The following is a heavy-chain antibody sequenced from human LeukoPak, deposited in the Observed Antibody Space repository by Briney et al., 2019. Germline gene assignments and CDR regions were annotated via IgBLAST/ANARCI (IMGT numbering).Heavy chain of an antibody. CDR3: ARDQASGWPHFYYYYYYMDV. CDR2: ISAYNGNT. J-gene: IGHJ6*03. Sequence: ASVKVSCKASGYTFTSYGISWVRQAPGQGLEWMGWISAYNGNTNYAQKLQGRVTMTTDTSTSTAYMELRSLRSDDTAVYYCARDQASGWPHFYYYYYYMDVWGKGTTVTISS. D-gene: IGHD6-19*01. V-gene: IGHV1-18*01. CDR1: GYTFTSYG.